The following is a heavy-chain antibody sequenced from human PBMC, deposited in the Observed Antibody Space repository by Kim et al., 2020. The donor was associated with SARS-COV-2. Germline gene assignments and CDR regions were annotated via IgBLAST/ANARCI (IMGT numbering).Heavy chain of an antibody. CDR2: IYPGDSDT. CDR3: ASSNVRTNPIGYYYYGMDV. Sequence: GESLKISCKGSGYSFTSYWIGWVRQMPGKGLEWMGIIYPGDSDTRYSPSFQGQVTISADKSISTAYLQWSSLKASDTAMYYCASSNVRTNPIGYYYYGMDVWGQGTTVTVSS. CDR1: GYSFTSYW. J-gene: IGHJ6*02. V-gene: IGHV5-51*01. D-gene: IGHD2-8*01.